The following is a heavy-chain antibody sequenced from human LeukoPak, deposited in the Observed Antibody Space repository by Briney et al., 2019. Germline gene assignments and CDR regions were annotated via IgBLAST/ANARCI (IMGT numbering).Heavy chain of an antibody. CDR3: ARRGRTCSSTSRYGHWFDP. CDR1: GGSISSYY. Sequence: SETLSLTCTVSGGSISSYYWSWIRQPPGKGLEWIGYIYYSGSTNYNPSLKSRVTISVDTSKNQFSLKLSSVTAADTAVYYCARRGRTCSSTSRYGHWFDPWGQGTLVTVSS. D-gene: IGHD2-2*01. CDR2: IYYSGST. V-gene: IGHV4-59*01. J-gene: IGHJ5*02.